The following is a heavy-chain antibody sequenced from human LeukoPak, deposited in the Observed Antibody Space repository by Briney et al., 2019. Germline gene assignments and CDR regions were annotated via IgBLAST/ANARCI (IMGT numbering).Heavy chain of an antibody. CDR3: ARGGLETAVKYFFDY. Sequence: GGSMRLSCRASGFTVSTNYVSWVPQAPGKGLEWVSTIYRGGSTYYADSVKGRFTISRDNSKNTVYLQINTLRVEDTAVYYCARGGLETAVKYFFDYWGQGTLITVSS. V-gene: IGHV3-66*01. J-gene: IGHJ4*02. CDR1: GFTVSTNY. D-gene: IGHD1-1*01. CDR2: IYRGGST.